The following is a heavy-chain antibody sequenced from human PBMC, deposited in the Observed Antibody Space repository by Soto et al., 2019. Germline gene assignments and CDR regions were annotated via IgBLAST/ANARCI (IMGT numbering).Heavy chain of an antibody. J-gene: IGHJ5*02. CDR3: ARAPYYDSSGYFAWFDP. D-gene: IGHD3-22*01. V-gene: IGHV4-31*03. Sequence: TSETLSLTCTVSGGSISDGYYWSWIRQHPGKGLEWIGSISDSGSTSYNPSLKSRLTISVDTSKNQFSLKLSSVTAADTAVYYCARAPYYDSSGYFAWFDPWGQGTLVTVSS. CDR2: ISDSGST. CDR1: GGSISDGYY.